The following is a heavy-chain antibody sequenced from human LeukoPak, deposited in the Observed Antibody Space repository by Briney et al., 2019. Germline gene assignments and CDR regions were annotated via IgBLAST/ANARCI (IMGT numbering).Heavy chain of an antibody. CDR3: ARDAGIAVAESLYYFDY. Sequence: GGSLRLSCAASGFTFSSYGMHWVHQAPGKGLEWVAVIWYDGSNKYYADSVKGRFTISRDNSKNTLYLQMNSLRAEDTAVYYCARDAGIAVAESLYYFDYWGQGTLVTVSS. CDR1: GFTFSSYG. D-gene: IGHD6-19*01. J-gene: IGHJ4*02. V-gene: IGHV3-33*01. CDR2: IWYDGSNK.